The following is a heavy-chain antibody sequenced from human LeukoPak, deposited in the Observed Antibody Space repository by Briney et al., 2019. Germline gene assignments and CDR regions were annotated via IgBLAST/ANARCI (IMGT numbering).Heavy chain of an antibody. CDR2: IYYSGST. Sequence: PSETLSLTCTVSGGSISSSSYSWGWIRQPPGKGLEWIGSIYYSGSTNDNPSLKSRVTISVDTSKNQFFLKVRSVTAADTAVYYCARRYSSSWNNWFDPWGQGTLVTVSS. CDR1: GGSISSSSYS. J-gene: IGHJ5*02. CDR3: ARRYSSSWNNWFDP. V-gene: IGHV4-39*01. D-gene: IGHD6-13*01.